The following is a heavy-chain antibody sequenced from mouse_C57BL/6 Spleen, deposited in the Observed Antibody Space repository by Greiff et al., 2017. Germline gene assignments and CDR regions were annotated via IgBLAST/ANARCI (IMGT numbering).Heavy chain of an antibody. J-gene: IGHJ4*01. Sequence: EVHLVESGGDLVKPGGSLKLSCAASGFTFSSSGMSWVRQTPDKRLEWVATISSGGSYTYYPDSVKGRFTISRDNAKNTLYLQMSSLKSEDTAMYYCARSNSNYEMDYWGQGTSVTVSS. D-gene: IGHD2-5*01. CDR1: GFTFSSSG. CDR2: ISSGGSYT. CDR3: ARSNSNYEMDY. V-gene: IGHV5-6*01.